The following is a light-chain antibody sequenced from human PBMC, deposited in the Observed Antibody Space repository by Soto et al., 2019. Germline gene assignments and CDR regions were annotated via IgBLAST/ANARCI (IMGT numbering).Light chain of an antibody. V-gene: IGKV3-11*01. J-gene: IGKJ2*01. CDR3: QQRSNWPT. Sequence: EIVLTQSPATLSLSPGESTTLSCRASQSVSSYLAWYQQKPGQAPRLLIYDASNRATGIPARFSGSGSGTDCTRTISSLEPEDFAVYYCQQRSNWPTFGQGTKLEIK. CDR1: QSVSSY. CDR2: DAS.